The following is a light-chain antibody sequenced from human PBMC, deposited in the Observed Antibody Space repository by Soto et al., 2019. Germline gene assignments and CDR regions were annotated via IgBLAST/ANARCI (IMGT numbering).Light chain of an antibody. CDR3: AVWDDSLNGWV. V-gene: IGLV1-40*01. CDR2: GDT. CDR1: SSNIGAGYD. Sequence: QAVLTQPPSVSGAPGQRVTISCTGSSSNIGAGYDVHWYLQLPGTAPKLLVYGDTNRPSGVPDRFSGSKSGTSASLAITGLQAEDEADYFCAVWDDSLNGWVFGGGTKLTVL. J-gene: IGLJ3*02.